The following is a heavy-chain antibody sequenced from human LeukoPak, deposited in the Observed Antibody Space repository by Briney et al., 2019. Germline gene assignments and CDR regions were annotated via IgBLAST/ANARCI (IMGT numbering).Heavy chain of an antibody. J-gene: IGHJ4*02. D-gene: IGHD6-6*01. V-gene: IGHV4-39*01. CDR1: GGSISSSSYY. CDR3: ARYSRSSGYFDY. CDR2: IYYSESI. Sequence: SETLSLTCTVSGGSISSSSYYWGWIRQPPGEGLEWIGRIYYSESIDYNPSLKSRVTISEDTSKNQFSLKLRSVTAADTAEYFCARYSRSSGYFDYWGQGTLVTVSS.